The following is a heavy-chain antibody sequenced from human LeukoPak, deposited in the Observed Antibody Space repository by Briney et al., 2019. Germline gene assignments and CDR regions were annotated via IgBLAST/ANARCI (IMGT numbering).Heavy chain of an antibody. CDR3: ARDFVDTAMASAHDY. V-gene: IGHV3-7*01. CDR1: GFPFSCFL. D-gene: IGHD5-18*01. J-gene: IGHJ4*02. Sequence: GPLSLPCAALGFPFSCFLISWVRPAPGKGREWVANIKQDGSEKYYVDSVNGRFTISRDNAKNSLYLQMNSLRAEGTAVYYCARDFVDTAMASAHDYWGQGTLVTVSS. CDR2: IKQDGSEK.